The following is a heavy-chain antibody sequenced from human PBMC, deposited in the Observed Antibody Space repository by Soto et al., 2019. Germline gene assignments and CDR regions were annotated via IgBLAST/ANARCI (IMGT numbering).Heavy chain of an antibody. CDR3: ARGVSYDYIWGSYRYYYYMDV. D-gene: IGHD3-16*02. V-gene: IGHV4-59*01. CDR1: GGSISSYY. Sequence: PSETLSLTCTVSGGSISSYYWSWIRQPPGKGLEWIGYTYYSVSTNYNPSLKSRVTISVDTSKNQFSLKLSSVTAADTAVYYCARGVSYDYIWGSYRYYYYMDVWGKGTTVTVSS. J-gene: IGHJ6*03. CDR2: TYYSVST.